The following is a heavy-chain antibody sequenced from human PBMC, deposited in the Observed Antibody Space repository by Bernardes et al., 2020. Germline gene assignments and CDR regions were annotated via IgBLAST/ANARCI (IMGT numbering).Heavy chain of an antibody. D-gene: IGHD6-13*01. J-gene: IGHJ2*01. CDR1: GFTFSSYA. CDR2: ISGSGGST. V-gene: IGHV3-23*01. CDR3: AKGHIAAAAWGDWYFDL. Sequence: GGSLRLSRAASGFTFSSYAMSWVRQAPGKGLEWVSAISGSGGSTYYADSVKGRFTISRDNSKNTLYLQMNSLRAEDTAVYYCAKGHIAAAAWGDWYFDLWGRGTLVTVSS.